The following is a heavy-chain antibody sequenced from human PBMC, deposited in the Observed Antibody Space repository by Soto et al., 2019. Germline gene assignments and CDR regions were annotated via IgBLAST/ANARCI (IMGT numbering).Heavy chain of an antibody. CDR3: ARGLLWFGGGYYYGMDV. J-gene: IGHJ6*02. CDR2: ITPIFGTA. Sequence: QVQLVQSGAEVKKPGSSVKVSCKASGGTFSSYAISWVRQAPGQGLEWMGGITPIFGTANYAQKFQGRVTITADESTSTAYMELSSLRSEDTAVYYCARGLLWFGGGYYYGMDVWGQGTTVTVSS. V-gene: IGHV1-69*01. D-gene: IGHD3-10*01. CDR1: GGTFSSYA.